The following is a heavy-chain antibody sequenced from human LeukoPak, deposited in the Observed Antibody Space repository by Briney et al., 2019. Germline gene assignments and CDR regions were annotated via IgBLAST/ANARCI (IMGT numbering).Heavy chain of an antibody. CDR1: GGSISSYY. Sequence: PSETLSLTCTVSGGSISSYYWSWIRQPPGKGLEWIGYIYYSGSTNYNPSLKSRVTISVDTSKNQFSLKLSSVTAADTAVYYCATYYDSSGYYSFDAFDIWGQGTMVTVSS. CDR2: IYYSGST. D-gene: IGHD3-22*01. J-gene: IGHJ3*02. CDR3: ATYYDSSGYYSFDAFDI. V-gene: IGHV4-59*01.